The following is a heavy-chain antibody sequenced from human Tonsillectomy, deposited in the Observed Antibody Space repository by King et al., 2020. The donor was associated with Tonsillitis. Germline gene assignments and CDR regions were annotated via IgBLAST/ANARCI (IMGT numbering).Heavy chain of an antibody. CDR3: ARQRVWFGEGGWFDP. CDR1: GGSISSSSYY. D-gene: IGHD3-10*01. Sequence: QLQESGPGLVKTSETLSLTCTVSGGSISSSSYYWGWIRQPPGKGLEWIGSIYYSGSTYYNPSLKSRVTISVDTSKNQFSLKLSSVTAADTAVYYCARQRVWFGEGGWFDPWGQGTLVTVSS. J-gene: IGHJ5*02. CDR2: IYYSGST. V-gene: IGHV4-39*01.